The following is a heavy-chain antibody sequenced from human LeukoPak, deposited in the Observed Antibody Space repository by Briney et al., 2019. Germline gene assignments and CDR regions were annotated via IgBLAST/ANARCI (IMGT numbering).Heavy chain of an antibody. CDR1: GGSISGYH. CDR3: ARDGGSGWYDY. Sequence: SETLSLTCNVSGGSISGYHWSWIRQPPGKGLEWLGYIYYSGSSNYNPSLKSRVTMSADTSKNQFSLKLTSVTAADTAIYYCARDGGSGWYDYWGQGTLVTVSS. CDR2: IYYSGSS. D-gene: IGHD6-19*01. V-gene: IGHV4-59*12. J-gene: IGHJ4*02.